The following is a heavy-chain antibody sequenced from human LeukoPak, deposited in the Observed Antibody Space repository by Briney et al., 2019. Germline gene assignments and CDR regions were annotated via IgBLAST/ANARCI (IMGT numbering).Heavy chain of an antibody. CDR3: AKVVAVAGFSFDY. Sequence: PGGSLRLSCAASGFTFSSYSMSWVRQAPGKGLEWVSAISGSGGSTYYADSVKGRFTISRDNSKNTLYLQMNSLRAEDTAVYYCAKVVAVAGFSFDYWGQGTLVTVSS. J-gene: IGHJ4*02. V-gene: IGHV3-23*01. CDR1: GFTFSSYS. CDR2: ISGSGGST. D-gene: IGHD6-19*01.